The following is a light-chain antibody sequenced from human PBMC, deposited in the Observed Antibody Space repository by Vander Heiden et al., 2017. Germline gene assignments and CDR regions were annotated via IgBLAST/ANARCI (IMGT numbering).Light chain of an antibody. CDR3: AAWDDSLSVVL. CDR1: RSNIGSTY. J-gene: IGLJ2*01. V-gene: IGLV1-47*01. CDR2: RKD. Sequence: QSVLTHSPSASGTPGQTVTISCSGSRSNIGSTYVYWYQQPPGTAPKLLIYRKDQRPSGVPDRFSGSKSGTSASLAISGLRSEDEADYYCAAWDDSLSVVLFGGGTKVTVL.